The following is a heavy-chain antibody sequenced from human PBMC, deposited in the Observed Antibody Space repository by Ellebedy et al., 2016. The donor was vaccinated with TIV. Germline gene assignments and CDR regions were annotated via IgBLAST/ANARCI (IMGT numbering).Heavy chain of an antibody. V-gene: IGHV3-23*01. D-gene: IGHD7-27*01. Sequence: GESLKISCAASGFTLSNYAMSWVRQAPGKGLEWVSSISGGGGSTYYADSVKGRFTISRDNSKDTFYLQMNRLRVEDTAVYYCAKDLANWGIRFFDLWGRGTLVTVSS. J-gene: IGHJ2*01. CDR3: AKDLANWGIRFFDL. CDR1: GFTLSNYA. CDR2: ISGGGGST.